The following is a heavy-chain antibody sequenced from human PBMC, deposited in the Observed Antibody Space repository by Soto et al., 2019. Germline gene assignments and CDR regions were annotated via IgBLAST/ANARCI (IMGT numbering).Heavy chain of an antibody. J-gene: IGHJ4*02. D-gene: IGHD3-22*01. V-gene: IGHV4-39*01. Sequence: TSETLSLTCTVSGDSISSSTYYWSWIRQPPGKGLEWIGSMFYSGNTYYNPSLKSRVTLSIDTSKNQFSLKLNSVTAADTAVYYCVSPEGYYDSSGYTLDYWGQGTLVTVSS. CDR3: VSPEGYYDSSGYTLDY. CDR1: GDSISSSTYY. CDR2: MFYSGNT.